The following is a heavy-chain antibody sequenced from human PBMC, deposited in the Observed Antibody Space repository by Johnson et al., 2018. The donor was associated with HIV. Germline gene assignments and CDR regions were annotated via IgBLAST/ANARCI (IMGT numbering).Heavy chain of an antibody. V-gene: IGHV3-23*04. J-gene: IGHJ3*02. CDR3: ANFGRSSGWYEGGVFDI. CDR2: ITGSGGST. CDR1: GFTFSSYA. Sequence: VQLVESGGGLVQPGGSLRLSCAASGFTFSSYAMNWVRQAPGKGLEWASAITGSGGSTYYADSVQGRFTISRDNSKNTLYLQMNSLRAEDTAVYYCANFGRSSGWYEGGVFDIWGQGTMVTVSS. D-gene: IGHD6-19*01.